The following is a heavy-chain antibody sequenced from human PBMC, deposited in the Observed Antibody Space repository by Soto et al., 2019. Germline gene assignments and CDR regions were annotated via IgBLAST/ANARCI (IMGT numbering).Heavy chain of an antibody. V-gene: IGHV3-33*01. CDR1: GFTFRSYG. J-gene: IGHJ4*02. CDR2: IWYDGSNK. CDR3: ARDRGGYYYFDY. Sequence: PGGSLRLSCAASGFTFRSYGIHWVRQAPGKGLEWVAVIWYDGSNKYYADSVKGRFTISRDNSKNTLYLQMNSLRAEDTAVYYCARDRGGYYYFDYWGQGTLVTVSS. D-gene: IGHD1-26*01.